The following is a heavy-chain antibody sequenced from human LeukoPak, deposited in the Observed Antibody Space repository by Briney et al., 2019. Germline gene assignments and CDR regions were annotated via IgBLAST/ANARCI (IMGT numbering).Heavy chain of an antibody. D-gene: IGHD2-2*01. CDR1: RYTFTGYY. Sequence: ASVKVSCKAPRYTFTGYYMHWVRQAPGQGLEWMGRINPNSGGTNYAQKFQGRVTMTRDTSISTAYMELSRLRSDDTAVYYCARGHCSSTSCPFGDYYYYYYMDVWGKGTMVTVSS. CDR3: ARGHCSSTSCPFGDYYYYYYMDV. J-gene: IGHJ6*03. CDR2: INPNSGGT. V-gene: IGHV1-2*06.